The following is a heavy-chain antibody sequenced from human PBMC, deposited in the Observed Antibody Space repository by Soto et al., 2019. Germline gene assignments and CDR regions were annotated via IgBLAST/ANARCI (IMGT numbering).Heavy chain of an antibody. D-gene: IGHD3-3*01. CDR2: ISSSSSYI. V-gene: IGHV3-21*01. J-gene: IGHJ4*02. Sequence: GGALRDCWGASGVIFSRDSINVGRQAPGKGVGWVSSISSSSSYIFYADSVKGRFTISRDNAKNSLYLQMNSLRAEDTAVYYCARASIITIFGVVPRYFDYWGQGTLVTVSS. CDR1: GVIFSRDS. CDR3: ARASIITIFGVVPRYFDY.